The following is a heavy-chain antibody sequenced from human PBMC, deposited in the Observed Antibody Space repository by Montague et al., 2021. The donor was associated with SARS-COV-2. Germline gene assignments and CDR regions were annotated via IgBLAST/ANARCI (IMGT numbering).Heavy chain of an antibody. CDR1: GDSVSSNSAA. Sequence: CAISGDSVSSNSAAWNWLRQSPSRGLEWLGRTYYRSKWYNDYALTLKXXITIHPDTSKNQFSLQLNSVPPEDTAVYYCARGQQWLGAVYYYYGMDVWGQGTTVTVSS. J-gene: IGHJ6*02. D-gene: IGHD6-19*01. CDR3: ARGQQWLGAVYYYYGMDV. V-gene: IGHV6-1*01. CDR2: TYYRSKWYN.